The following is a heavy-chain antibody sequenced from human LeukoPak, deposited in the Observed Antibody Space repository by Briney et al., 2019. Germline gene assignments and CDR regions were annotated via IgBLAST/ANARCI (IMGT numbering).Heavy chain of an antibody. Sequence: PSETLSLTCTVSGGSITNYYWTWIRQPPGKGLEWIGHIYYSGSTNYNPSLKSRVSISVDTSKNQFSLKLSSVTAADTAVYYCARPSRYSYVLDYWGQGTLVTVSS. V-gene: IGHV4-59*01. J-gene: IGHJ4*02. CDR2: IYYSGST. CDR1: GGSITNYY. CDR3: ARPSRYSYVLDY. D-gene: IGHD5-18*01.